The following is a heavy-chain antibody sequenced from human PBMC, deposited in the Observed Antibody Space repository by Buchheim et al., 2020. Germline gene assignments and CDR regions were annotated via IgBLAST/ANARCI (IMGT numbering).Heavy chain of an antibody. Sequence: EVQLVGSGGDLVQPGRSLRLSCTASGFTFGDYTLSWFRQAPGKGLEWVAFIRNKVYGGTTEYAASVKGRFTISRDDSKDIAYLQLNSLQIEDTGLYYCAAASNYYGSGAFDIWGQGT. D-gene: IGHD3-10*01. CDR3: AAASNYYGSGAFDI. CDR2: IRNKVYGGTT. CDR1: GFTFGDYT. V-gene: IGHV3-49*03. J-gene: IGHJ3*02.